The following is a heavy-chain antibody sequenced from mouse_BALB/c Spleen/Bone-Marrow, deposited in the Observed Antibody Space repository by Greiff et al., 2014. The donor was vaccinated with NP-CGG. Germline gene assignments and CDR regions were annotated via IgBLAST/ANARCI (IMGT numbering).Heavy chain of an antibody. CDR3: ARGGYYGTSLYWYFDV. D-gene: IGHD1-1*01. V-gene: IGHV1-14*01. CDR2: INPYNDGT. J-gene: IGHJ1*01. Sequence: EVQLQQSGPELVKPGASVKMSCKASGYTFTNYVIHWVKQKPGQGLEWIGYINPYNDGTKYNDKFKGKATLTSDKSSSTAYMEFSSRTSEDSAVYYCARGGYYGTSLYWYFDVWGAGTTVTVSS. CDR1: GYTFTNYV.